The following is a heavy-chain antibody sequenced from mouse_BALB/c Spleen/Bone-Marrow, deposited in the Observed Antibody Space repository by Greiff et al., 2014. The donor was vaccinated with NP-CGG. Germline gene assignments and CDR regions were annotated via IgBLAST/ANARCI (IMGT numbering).Heavy chain of an antibody. CDR1: GYTFTSYW. D-gene: IGHD1-1*01. CDR2: IYPSDSYT. CDR3: TRGDYYGSSSFAY. Sequence: QVQLQQSGAELVRPGASVKLSCKASGYTFTSYWINWVKQRPGQGLQWIGNIYPSDSYTNYNQKFKDKATLTVDKSSSTAYMQLSSPTSEDSAVYYCTRGDYYGSSSFAYWGQGTQVTVST. V-gene: IGHV1-69*02. J-gene: IGHJ3*01.